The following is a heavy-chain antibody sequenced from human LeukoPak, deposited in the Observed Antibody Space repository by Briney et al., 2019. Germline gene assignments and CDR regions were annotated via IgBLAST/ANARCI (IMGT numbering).Heavy chain of an antibody. Sequence: ASVKVSCKASGYTFTSYGISWVRQAPGQGLEWMGWISAYNGNTNYAQKLQGRVTMTTDTSTSTAYMELRSLRSDDTAVYYCARDQGYYYGSGSYYNLPWGQGTLVTVSS. D-gene: IGHD3-10*01. CDR3: ARDQGYYYGSGSYYNLP. CDR1: GYTFTSYG. V-gene: IGHV1-18*01. CDR2: ISAYNGNT. J-gene: IGHJ4*02.